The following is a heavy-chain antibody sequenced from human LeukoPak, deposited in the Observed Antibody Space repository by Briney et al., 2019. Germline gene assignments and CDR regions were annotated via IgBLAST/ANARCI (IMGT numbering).Heavy chain of an antibody. CDR2: IYYSGST. Sequence: SETLSLTCTVSGGSISSFYWSWIRQPPGKGLEWIGYIYYSGSTNYNPSLKSRVAISVDTSKNQFSLKLSSVTAADTAVYYCARGVVIAPQTFDYWGQGTLVTVSS. CDR3: ARGVVIAPQTFDY. V-gene: IGHV4-59*01. D-gene: IGHD2-21*01. CDR1: GGSISSFY. J-gene: IGHJ4*02.